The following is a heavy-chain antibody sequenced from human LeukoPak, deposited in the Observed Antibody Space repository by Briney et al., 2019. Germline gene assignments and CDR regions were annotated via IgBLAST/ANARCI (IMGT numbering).Heavy chain of an antibody. CDR3: ATPITMVRGKAFDI. CDR2: IYHSGST. CDR1: GGSISSGGYS. J-gene: IGHJ3*02. Sequence: SQTLSLTCAVSGGSISSGGYSWSWIRQPPGKGLEWIGYIYHSGSTNYNPSLKSRVTISVDTSKNQFSLKLSSVTAADTAVYYCATPITMVRGKAFDIWGQGTMVTVSS. D-gene: IGHD3-10*01. V-gene: IGHV4-30-2*01.